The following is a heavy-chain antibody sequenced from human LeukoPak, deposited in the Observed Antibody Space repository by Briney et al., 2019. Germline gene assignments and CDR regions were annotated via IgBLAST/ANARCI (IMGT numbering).Heavy chain of an antibody. CDR3: ARDIPLVQWLDPRLYYYYYYGMDV. D-gene: IGHD6-19*01. J-gene: IGHJ6*04. V-gene: IGHV3-30*03. CDR2: ISYDGSNK. CDR1: GFTFSSYG. Sequence: PGRSLRLSCAASGFTFSSYGMHWVRQAPGKGLEWVAVISYDGSNKYYADSVKGRFTISRDNAKNSLYLQMNSLRAEDTAVYYCARDIPLVQWLDPRLYYYYYYGMDVWGKGTTVTVSS.